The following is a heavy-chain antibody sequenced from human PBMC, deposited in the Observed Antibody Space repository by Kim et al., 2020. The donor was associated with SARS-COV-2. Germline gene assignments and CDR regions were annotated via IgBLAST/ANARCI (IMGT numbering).Heavy chain of an antibody. CDR1: GGSISSYY. V-gene: IGHV4-59*13. Sequence: SETLSLTCTVSGGSISSYYWSWIRQPPGKGLEWIGYIYYSGSTNYNPSLKSRVTISVDTSKNQFSLKLSSVTAADTAVYYCARERQYSYGYVRDWGQGTLVTVSS. J-gene: IGHJ4*02. CDR3: ARERQYSYGYVRD. CDR2: IYYSGST. D-gene: IGHD5-18*01.